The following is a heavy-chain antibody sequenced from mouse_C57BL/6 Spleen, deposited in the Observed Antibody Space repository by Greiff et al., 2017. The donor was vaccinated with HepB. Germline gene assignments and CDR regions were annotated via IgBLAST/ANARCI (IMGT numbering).Heavy chain of an antibody. J-gene: IGHJ4*01. V-gene: IGHV1-85*01. D-gene: IGHD2-5*01. Sequence: QVQLQQSGPELVKPGASVKLSCKASGYTFTSYDINWVKQRPGQGLEWIGWIYPSDGSTKYNEKFKGKATLTVDTSSNTAYMELHSLTSEDSAVYFCAPYSNYGGVLTMDYWGQGTSVTVSS. CDR1: GYTFTSYD. CDR2: IYPSDGST. CDR3: APYSNYGGVLTMDY.